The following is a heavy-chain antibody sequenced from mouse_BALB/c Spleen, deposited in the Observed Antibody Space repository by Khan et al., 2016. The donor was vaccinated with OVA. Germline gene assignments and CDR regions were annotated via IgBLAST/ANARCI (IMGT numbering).Heavy chain of an antibody. CDR1: GYSITSASF. V-gene: IGHV3-6*02. J-gene: IGHJ3*01. CDR2: ISSGGSY. Sequence: EVQLQESGPGLVKPSQSLSLTCSVTGYSITSASFWNWIRQFPGNKLEWMGNISSGGSYNYTPSLKKRIFITRNTTKNQFFLKLNSVTPEDTAASYCAGAGGWFDYWGQGTLVTVSA. CDR3: AGAGGWFDY.